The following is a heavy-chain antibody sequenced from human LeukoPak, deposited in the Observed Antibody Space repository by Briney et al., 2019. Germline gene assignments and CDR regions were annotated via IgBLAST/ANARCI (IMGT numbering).Heavy chain of an antibody. Sequence: ASLKVSCKASGYTFTGYYMHWVRQAPGQGLEWMGWINPNSGVTNYAQKFQGRVTLTRDTSISTAYMELSRLRSDDTAVYYCAREGGGYCSSTSCEFDPWGQGTLVTVSS. CDR1: GYTFTGYY. CDR2: INPNSGVT. D-gene: IGHD2-2*01. V-gene: IGHV1-2*02. J-gene: IGHJ5*02. CDR3: AREGGGYCSSTSCEFDP.